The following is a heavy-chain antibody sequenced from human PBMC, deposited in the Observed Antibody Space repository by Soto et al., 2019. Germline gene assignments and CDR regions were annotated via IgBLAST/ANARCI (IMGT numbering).Heavy chain of an antibody. V-gene: IGHV5-10-1*01. D-gene: IGHD6-6*01. Sequence: PGESLKISCXGSGYSFTSYWISWVRQMPGKGLEWMGRIDPSDSYTNYSPSFQGHVTISADKSISTAYLQWSSLKASDTAMYYRASEYSSSLSADYYYGMDVWGQGTTVTVS. CDR2: IDPSDSYT. J-gene: IGHJ6*02. CDR3: ASEYSSSLSADYYYGMDV. CDR1: GYSFTSYW.